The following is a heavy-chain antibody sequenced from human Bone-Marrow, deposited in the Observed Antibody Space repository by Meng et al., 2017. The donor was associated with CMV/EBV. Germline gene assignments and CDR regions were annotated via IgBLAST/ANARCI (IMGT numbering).Heavy chain of an antibody. D-gene: IGHD1-26*01. CDR2: INHSGST. J-gene: IGHJ4*02. CDR3: AKDLYSGSSRLGGVGY. V-gene: IGHV4-34*01. Sequence: SETLSLTCAVYGGSFSGYYWSWIRQPPGKGLEWIGEINHSGSTNYNPSLKSRVTISVDTSKNQFSLKLSSVTAADTAVYYCAKDLYSGSSRLGGVGYWGQGTLVTVSS. CDR1: GGSFSGYY.